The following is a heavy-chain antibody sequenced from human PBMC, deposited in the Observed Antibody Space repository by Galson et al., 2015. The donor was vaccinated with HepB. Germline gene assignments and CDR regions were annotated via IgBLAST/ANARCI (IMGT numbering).Heavy chain of an antibody. CDR3: ATGGDYGDYFRGYWFDP. Sequence: SVKVSCKVSGYTLTELSMHWVRQAPGKGLEWMGGFDPEDGETIYAQKFQGRVTMTEDTSTDTAYMELSSLRSEDTAVYYCATGGDYGDYFRGYWFDPWGQGTLVTVSS. V-gene: IGHV1-24*01. CDR1: GYTLTELS. J-gene: IGHJ5*02. CDR2: FDPEDGET. D-gene: IGHD4-17*01.